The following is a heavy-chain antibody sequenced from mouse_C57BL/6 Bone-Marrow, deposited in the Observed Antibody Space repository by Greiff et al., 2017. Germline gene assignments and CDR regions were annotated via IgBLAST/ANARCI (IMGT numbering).Heavy chain of an antibody. CDR3: ERGVWLRRAY. CDR2: INSDGGST. V-gene: IGHV5-2*01. Sequence: EVQVEESEGGLVQPGSSMKLSCTASGFTFSDYYMAWVRKTPEKRLELVAVINSDGGSTYYPDTMESRFIISRDNTKKTMYLEMSSVRYEEKAVYYCERGVWLRRAYGGQGTTRTVSS. J-gene: IGHJ2*01. D-gene: IGHD2-2*01. CDR1: GFTFSDYY.